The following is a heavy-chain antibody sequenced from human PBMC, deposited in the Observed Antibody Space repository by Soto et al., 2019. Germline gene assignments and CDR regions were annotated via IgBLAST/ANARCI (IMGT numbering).Heavy chain of an antibody. Sequence: QVQLQQWGAGLLKPSETLSLTCAVYGGSFSGYYWSWIRQPPGKGLEWIGEINHSGSTNYNPSLKRRVTRSVDASKNQFSLKLSSVTAADTAVYYCARGWGRISDYWGQGALVAVSS. CDR3: ARGWGRISDY. J-gene: IGHJ4*02. CDR1: GGSFSGYY. V-gene: IGHV4-34*01. CDR2: INHSGST. D-gene: IGHD7-27*01.